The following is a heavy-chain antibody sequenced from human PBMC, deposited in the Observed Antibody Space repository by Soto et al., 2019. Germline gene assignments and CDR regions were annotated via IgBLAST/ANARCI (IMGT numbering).Heavy chain of an antibody. CDR2: INHSGST. V-gene: IGHV4-34*01. Sequence: QVQLQQWGAGLLKPSETLSLTCAVYGGSFSGYYWSWIRQPPGKGLEWIGEINHSGSTNYNPSLKRRVTTSVDTSTTQFSLKLSSVTAADTAVYYCARVTGRYSYGMDVWGQGTTVTVSS. CDR3: ARVTGRYSYGMDV. CDR1: GGSFSGYY. J-gene: IGHJ6*02.